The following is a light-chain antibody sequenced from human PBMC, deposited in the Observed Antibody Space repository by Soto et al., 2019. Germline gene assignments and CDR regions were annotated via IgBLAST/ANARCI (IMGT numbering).Light chain of an antibody. CDR2: RNI. CDR3: GAWDDSLIGVV. J-gene: IGLJ2*01. V-gene: IGLV1-44*01. Sequence: QSVLTQPPSVSGTPGQRVTISCSGGSSNIGSNSVSWYQQLPGTAPKLLIYRNIYRPSGVPDRFSGSKSGTSASLAIGGLQSEDEADYYCGAWDDSLIGVVFGGGTKLTVL. CDR1: SSNIGSNS.